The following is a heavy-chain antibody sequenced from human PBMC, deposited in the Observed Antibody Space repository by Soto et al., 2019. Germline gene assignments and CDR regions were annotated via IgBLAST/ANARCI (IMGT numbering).Heavy chain of an antibody. V-gene: IGHV3-74*01. Sequence: PGGSLRLSCAAPGFTFSSYWMHWVRQAPGKGLVWVSRINSDGSSTSYADSVKGRFTISRDNAKNTLYLQMNSLRAEDTAVYYCASDRTLNYYFGYWGQGTLVTVSS. CDR3: ASDRTLNYYFGY. CDR1: GFTFSSYW. J-gene: IGHJ4*02. CDR2: INSDGSST.